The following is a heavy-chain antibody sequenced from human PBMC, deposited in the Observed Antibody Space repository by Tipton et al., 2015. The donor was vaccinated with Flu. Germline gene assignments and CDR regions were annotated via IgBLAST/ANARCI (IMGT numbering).Heavy chain of an antibody. J-gene: IGHJ3*02. CDR1: GDSMRSYY. Sequence: LRLSCSVSGDSMRSYYWSWIRQPPGKGLEWTGTIYYNGSTDYNPSLSSRLTISVDMSKNQFSLKLTSVTAADTAVYYCARDQTYYYGSSDAFDIWGQGTMVTVSS. D-gene: IGHD3-10*01. V-gene: IGHV4-59*01. CDR2: IYYNGST. CDR3: ARDQTYYYGSSDAFDI.